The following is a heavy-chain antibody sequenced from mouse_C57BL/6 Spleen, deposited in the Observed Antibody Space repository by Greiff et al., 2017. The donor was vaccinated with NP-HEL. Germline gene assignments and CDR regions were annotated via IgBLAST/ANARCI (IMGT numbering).Heavy chain of an antibody. CDR3: ARPLVYYDLFAY. D-gene: IGHD2-4*01. CDR1: GFTFSDYG. Sequence: EVKLVESGGGLVKPGGSLKLSCAASGFTFSDYGMHWVRQAPEKGLEWIAYISSGSSTISYADTVKGRVTISRDNAKNTLFLQMTSLRSEDTAMYYCARPLVYYDLFAYWGQGTLVTVSA. J-gene: IGHJ3*01. V-gene: IGHV5-17*01. CDR2: ISSGSSTI.